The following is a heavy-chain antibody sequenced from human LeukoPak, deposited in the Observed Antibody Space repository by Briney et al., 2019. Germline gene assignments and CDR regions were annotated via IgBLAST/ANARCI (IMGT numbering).Heavy chain of an antibody. CDR1: GFSLSTSGVG. CDR3: APPGIAAAGTHFQH. CDR2: IYWDDDK. V-gene: IGHV2-5*02. Sequence: SGPTLVKPTQTLTLTCTFSGFSLSTSGVGVGWIRQPPGKALEWLALIYWDDDKRYSPSLKSRLTITKDTSKNQVVLTMTNMDPVDTATYYCAPPGIAAAGTHFQHWGQGTLVTVSS. D-gene: IGHD6-13*01. J-gene: IGHJ1*01.